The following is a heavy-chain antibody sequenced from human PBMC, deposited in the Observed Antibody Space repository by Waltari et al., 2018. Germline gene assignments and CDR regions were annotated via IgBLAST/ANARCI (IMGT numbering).Heavy chain of an antibody. CDR3: ASYYGDPWYFDY. Sequence: QLQLQESGSGLVKPSQTLSLTCAVSGGSISRGGYSWSWIRQPPGKGLEWIGYIYHSGSTYYNPSLKSRVTISVDRSKNQFSLKLSSVTAADTAVYYCASYYGDPWYFDYWGQGTLVTVSS. J-gene: IGHJ4*02. V-gene: IGHV4-30-2*01. D-gene: IGHD4-17*01. CDR1: GGSISRGGYS. CDR2: IYHSGST.